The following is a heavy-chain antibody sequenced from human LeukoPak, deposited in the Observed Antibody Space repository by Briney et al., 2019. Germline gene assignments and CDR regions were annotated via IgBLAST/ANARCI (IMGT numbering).Heavy chain of an antibody. Sequence: ASVKVSCKASGYTFTAYYMHWVRQAPGQGLEWMGWIESKNGDTKYAQKFQSRLIITRDTSIGIAYMELRSLISDDTAVYYCASEAYWSCGRCSVRRVVSWGKGTPVTVSS. CDR3: ASEAYWSCGRCSVRRVVS. V-gene: IGHV1-2*02. CDR2: IESKNGDT. CDR1: GYTFTAYY. D-gene: IGHD1-26*01. J-gene: IGHJ4*02.